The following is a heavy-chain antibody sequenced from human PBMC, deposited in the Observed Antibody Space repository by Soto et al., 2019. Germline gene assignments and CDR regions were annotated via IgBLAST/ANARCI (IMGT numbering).Heavy chain of an antibody. J-gene: IGHJ5*02. D-gene: IGHD3-16*01. CDR3: ARGYGGPIGWFDP. CDR2: INAGNGNT. V-gene: IGHV1-3*01. CDR1: GYTFTSYA. Sequence: ASVKVSCKASGYTFTSYAMHWVRQAPGQRLEWMGWINAGNGNTKYSQKFKGRVTITRDTSASTAYKELSSLRSEDTAVYYCARGYGGPIGWFDPWGQGTLVTVSS.